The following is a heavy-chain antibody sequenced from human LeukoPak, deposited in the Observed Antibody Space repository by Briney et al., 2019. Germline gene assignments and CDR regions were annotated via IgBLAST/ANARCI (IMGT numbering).Heavy chain of an antibody. Sequence: GRSLRLSCAASGFTFSSYGMHWVRQAPGKGLEWVAVISYDGSNKYYADSVKGRFTISRDNSKNTLYLQMNSLKTEDTAVYYCARGGGDDAFGIWGQGTMVTVSS. CDR1: GFTFSSYG. J-gene: IGHJ3*02. D-gene: IGHD3-10*01. CDR3: ARGGGDDAFGI. V-gene: IGHV3-30*03. CDR2: ISYDGSNK.